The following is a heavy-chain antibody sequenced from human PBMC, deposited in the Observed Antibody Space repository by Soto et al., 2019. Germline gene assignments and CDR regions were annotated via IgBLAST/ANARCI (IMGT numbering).Heavy chain of an antibody. V-gene: IGHV3-66*01. CDR2: IYSGGST. J-gene: IGHJ6*03. CDR1: GFTVSTKY. Sequence: GGSLRLSCAASGFTVSTKYMSWVRQAPGKGLEWVSVIYSGGSTFYADSVRGRFTISRDNSKNTVKLQMKNLRAEDTVVYYCARDGLGIVTIFGVDTHYYYYYMDVWGKGTTVTVSS. D-gene: IGHD3-3*01. CDR3: ARDGLGIVTIFGVDTHYYYYYMDV.